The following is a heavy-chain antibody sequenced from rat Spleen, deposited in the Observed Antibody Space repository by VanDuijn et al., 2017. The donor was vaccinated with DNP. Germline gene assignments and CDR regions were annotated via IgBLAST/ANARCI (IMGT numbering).Heavy chain of an antibody. CDR3: VKRAPGNYYYGGYFDY. Sequence: EVQVVESGGGLVQPGGSLKLSCAASGFTFGDYYMSWVRQPPTKGLEWIAASGPSGGSDYYRDSVKGRFTVSRDYAKSTLYLQMDSLRSEDTATYYCVKRAPGNYYYGGYFDYWGQGVMVTVSS. J-gene: IGHJ2*01. CDR1: GFTFGDYY. D-gene: IGHD1-6*01. V-gene: IGHV5-25*01. CDR2: SGPSGGSD.